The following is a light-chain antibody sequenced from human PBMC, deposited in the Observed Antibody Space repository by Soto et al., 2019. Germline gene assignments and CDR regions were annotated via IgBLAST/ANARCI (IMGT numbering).Light chain of an antibody. V-gene: IGKV1-39*01. CDR2: AAS. CDR3: QQSYSTPVT. Sequence: DIQMTQSPSSLSASVGDRVTITCRASQSIYNYLNWYQQEPGKAPKLLIYAASSLQSGVPSRFSGSGSGTDFTLTISSLQPEDFATYYCQQSYSTPVTFGQGAKLEIK. CDR1: QSIYNY. J-gene: IGKJ2*01.